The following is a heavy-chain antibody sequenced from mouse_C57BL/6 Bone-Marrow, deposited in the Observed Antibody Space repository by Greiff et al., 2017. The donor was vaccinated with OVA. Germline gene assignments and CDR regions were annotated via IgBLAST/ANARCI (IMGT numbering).Heavy chain of an antibody. V-gene: IGHV5-4*01. CDR2: ISDGGSYT. Sequence: EVLLVESGGGLVKPGGSLKLSCAASGFTFSSYAMSWVRQTPEKRLEWVATISDGGSYTYYPDNVKGRFTISRDNANNNLYLQMSHLKSEDTAMYYCARDSGYYSAWFAYWGQGTLVTVSA. J-gene: IGHJ3*01. CDR3: ARDSGYYSAWFAY. D-gene: IGHD2-3*01. CDR1: GFTFSSYA.